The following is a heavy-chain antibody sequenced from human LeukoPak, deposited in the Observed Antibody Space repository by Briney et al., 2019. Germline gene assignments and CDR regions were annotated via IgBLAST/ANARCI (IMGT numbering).Heavy chain of an antibody. J-gene: IGHJ4*02. Sequence: GGSLKLSCAASGFTFSGSAMHWVRQASGKGLEWVGRIRSKANSYATAYAASVKGRFTISRDDSKNTAYLQMNSLKTEDTVVYYCTRHGGYYDSSGYYLPDYWGQGTLVTVSS. CDR2: IRSKANSYAT. D-gene: IGHD3-22*01. CDR3: TRHGGYYDSSGYYLPDY. CDR1: GFTFSGSA. V-gene: IGHV3-73*01.